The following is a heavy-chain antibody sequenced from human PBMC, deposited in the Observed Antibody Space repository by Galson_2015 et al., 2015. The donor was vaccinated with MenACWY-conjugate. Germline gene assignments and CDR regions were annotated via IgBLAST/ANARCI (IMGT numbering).Heavy chain of an antibody. CDR2: IYPGDSDT. D-gene: IGHD6-13*01. CDR1: GYTFGSYW. Sequence: QSGAEVKNPGESLQISCKGSGYTFGSYWIGWVRQMPGKGLEWMGIIYPGDSDTTYSPSFQGQVTISVDKSINTAYLQWSSLKASDTAMYYCAKRDGSWPDTFDFWGQGTMVTVSS. J-gene: IGHJ3*01. V-gene: IGHV5-51*01. CDR3: AKRDGSWPDTFDF.